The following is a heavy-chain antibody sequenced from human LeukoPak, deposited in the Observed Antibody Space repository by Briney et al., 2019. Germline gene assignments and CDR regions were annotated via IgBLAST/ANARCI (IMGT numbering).Heavy chain of an antibody. Sequence: ASVKVSCKASGYTFTGYYMHWVRQAPGQGLEWMGWINPNSGGTDYAQKFQGRVTMTRDTSISTAYMELSRLRSDDTAVYYCARVRPSVVVTAAIYWFDPWGQGTLVTVSS. J-gene: IGHJ5*02. CDR1: GYTFTGYY. D-gene: IGHD2-2*01. CDR2: INPNSGGT. CDR3: ARVRPSVVVTAAIYWFDP. V-gene: IGHV1-2*02.